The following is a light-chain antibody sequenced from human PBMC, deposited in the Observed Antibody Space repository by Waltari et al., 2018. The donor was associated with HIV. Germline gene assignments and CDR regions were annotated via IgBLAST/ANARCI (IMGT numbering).Light chain of an antibody. CDR1: TGSVSRNHY. CDR3: LLSYSGVRV. CDR2: ETE. J-gene: IGLJ3*02. Sequence: QVVVTQEPSLSVSPGGTVTVTCASVTGSVSRNHYTPWIQLKPGQAPRTLIYETEKRHPWTAGRFAGSLIGGRAALMLAGALTDDEADYYCLLSYSGVRVFGGGTRLTV. V-gene: IGLV7-46*01.